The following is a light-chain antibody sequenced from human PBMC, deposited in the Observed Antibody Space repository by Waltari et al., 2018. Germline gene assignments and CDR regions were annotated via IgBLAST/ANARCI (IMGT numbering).Light chain of an antibody. V-gene: IGKV1-39*01. Sequence: DIQMTQASSSLSASVGDRVNITCRASRSVSIYLNWYQQKPGKAPNLLIYVTSALQTGVPSRFSGSGSGTDFTLTITNLQPEDFGIYYCQQTYDTPLTFGAGTKVQLK. CDR1: RSVSIY. J-gene: IGKJ4*01. CDR3: QQTYDTPLT. CDR2: VTS.